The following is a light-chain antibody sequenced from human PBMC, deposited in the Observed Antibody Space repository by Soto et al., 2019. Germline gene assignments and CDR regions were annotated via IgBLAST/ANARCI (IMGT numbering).Light chain of an antibody. CDR2: AAS. J-gene: IGKJ5*01. CDR1: QTISSW. CDR3: QQYGNSPQIT. V-gene: IGKV1-27*01. Sequence: DIPMTQSPSTLSGSVGDRVTIPCRASQTISSWLAWYQQKPGKVPKLLIYAASTLQSGVPSRFSGSGSGTDFTLTISSLQPEDVAVYFCQQYGNSPQITFGQGTRLEIK.